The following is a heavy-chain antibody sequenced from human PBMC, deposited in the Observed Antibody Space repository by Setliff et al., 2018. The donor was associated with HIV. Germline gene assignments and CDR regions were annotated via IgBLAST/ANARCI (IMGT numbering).Heavy chain of an antibody. CDR1: GFTFSAYE. V-gene: IGHV3-48*03. CDR2: ISGGSDTI. Sequence: TGGSLRLSCAASGFTFSAYEMIWVRQAPGKGLEWLSYISGGSDTIYYADSVKGRFTIARDNAENTLFLQMDSLRAEDTAVYYCAREMGVSLIPISHYRYYMDVWGNGTTVTVSS. J-gene: IGHJ6*03. CDR3: AREMGVSLIPISHYRYYMDV. D-gene: IGHD2-21*01.